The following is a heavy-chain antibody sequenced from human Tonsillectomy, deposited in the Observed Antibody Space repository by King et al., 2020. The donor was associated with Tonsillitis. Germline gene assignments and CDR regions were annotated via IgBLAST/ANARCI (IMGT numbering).Heavy chain of an antibody. J-gene: IGHJ4*02. D-gene: IGHD3-3*01. CDR1: GGSFSGYY. V-gene: IGHV4-34*01. Sequence: VQLQQWGAGLLKPSETLSLTCAVYGGSFSGYYWSWIRQPPGKGLEWIGEINHSGSTNYNPSLKSRVTISVDTSKNQFSLKLSSVTAADTDVYYCARGTIFGVVIIDYWGQGTLVTVSS. CDR3: ARGTIFGVVIIDY. CDR2: INHSGST.